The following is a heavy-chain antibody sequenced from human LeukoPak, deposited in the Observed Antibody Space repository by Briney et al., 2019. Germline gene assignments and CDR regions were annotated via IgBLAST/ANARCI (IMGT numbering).Heavy chain of an antibody. CDR1: GFTFSSYS. CDR3: ARNVVYYYMDV. D-gene: IGHD2-21*01. CDR2: ISSSSSTI. J-gene: IGHJ6*03. V-gene: IGHV3-48*04. Sequence: GGSLRLSCAASGFTFSSYSMNWVRQAPGKGLEWVSYISSSSSTIYYADSVKGRFTISRDNAKNSLYLQMNSLRAEDTAVYYCARNVVYYYMDVWGKGTTVTVSS.